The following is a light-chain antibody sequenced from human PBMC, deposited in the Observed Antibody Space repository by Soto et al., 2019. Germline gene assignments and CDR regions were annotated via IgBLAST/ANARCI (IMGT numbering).Light chain of an antibody. CDR1: QTISNM. CDR3: QYYNNWLAT. Sequence: EVVMTQSPATLSVSPGDKVSLSCRANQTISNMLAWYQQKPGQAPRLLIYAASTRATGVSARFSGSGSGTEFTLTISSLQSEDFTIYYCQYYNNWLATVGGGTRWIS. V-gene: IGKV3-15*01. CDR2: AAS. J-gene: IGKJ4*01.